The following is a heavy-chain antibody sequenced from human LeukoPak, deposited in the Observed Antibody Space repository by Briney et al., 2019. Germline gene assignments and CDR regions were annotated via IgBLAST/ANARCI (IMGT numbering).Heavy chain of an antibody. CDR2: INHSGST. CDR1: GGSFSGYY. J-gene: IGHJ4*02. CDR3: ASLYYYGSGSSDY. V-gene: IGHV4-34*01. D-gene: IGHD3-10*01. Sequence: SETLSLTCAVSGGSFSGYYWSWIRQPPGKGLEWIGEINHSGSTNYNPSLKSRVTISVDTSKNQFSLKLSSVTAADTAVYYCASLYYYGSGSSDYWGQGTLVTVSS.